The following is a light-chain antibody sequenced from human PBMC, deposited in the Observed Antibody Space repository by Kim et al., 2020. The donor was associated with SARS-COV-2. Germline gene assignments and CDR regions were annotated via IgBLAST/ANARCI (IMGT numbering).Light chain of an antibody. V-gene: IGLV2-14*03. J-gene: IGLJ2*01. CDR3: SSYTSSSTVV. CDR1: SSDVGGYNY. Sequence: GQSITISCTGTSSDVGGYNYVPWYQQHPGKAPKLMIYDVSNWPSGVSNRFSGSKSGNTASLTISGLQAEDEADYYCSSYTSSSTVVFGGGTQLTVL. CDR2: DVS.